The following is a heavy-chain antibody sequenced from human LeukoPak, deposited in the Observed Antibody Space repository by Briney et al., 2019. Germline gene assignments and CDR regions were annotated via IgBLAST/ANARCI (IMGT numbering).Heavy chain of an antibody. CDR1: GGSINSNNYY. Sequence: SETLSLTCSVSGGSINSNNYYWGWIRQPPGKGLEWIGTMYYSGSTYYNPSLKSRVTISVDKSKNQFSLKLSSVTAADTAVYYCARDVCTNGVCGGYFDYWGQGTLVTVSS. D-gene: IGHD2-8*01. CDR2: MYYSGST. J-gene: IGHJ4*02. V-gene: IGHV4-39*07. CDR3: ARDVCTNGVCGGYFDY.